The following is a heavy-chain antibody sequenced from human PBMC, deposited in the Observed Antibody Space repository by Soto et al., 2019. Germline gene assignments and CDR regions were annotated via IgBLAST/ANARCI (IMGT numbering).Heavy chain of an antibody. CDR2: IYYSGST. J-gene: IGHJ1*01. Sequence: PSETLSLTCTVSGDSISSGGYYWSWIRQHPGKGLEWIGYIYYSGSTYYNPSLKSRVTISVDTSKNQFSLKLSSVTAADTAVYYCARAYVGPVGVCSGGSCYSEYFQHWGQGTLVTVSS. V-gene: IGHV4-31*03. CDR1: GDSISSGGYY. CDR3: ARAYVGPVGVCSGGSCYSEYFQH. D-gene: IGHD2-15*01.